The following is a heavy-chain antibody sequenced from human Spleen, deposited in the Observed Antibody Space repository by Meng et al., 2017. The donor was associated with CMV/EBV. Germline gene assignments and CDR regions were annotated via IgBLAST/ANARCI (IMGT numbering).Heavy chain of an antibody. Sequence: GGSLRLSCAASGFTFSSYAMSWVRQAPGKGLEWVSVIYSGGSSTYYADSVKGRFTISRDNAKNSLYLQMNSLRAEDTAVYYCARDDMHGVRVFDYWGQGTLVTVSS. CDR1: GFTFSSYA. D-gene: IGHD2-15*01. CDR2: IYSGGSST. J-gene: IGHJ4*02. V-gene: IGHV3-23*03. CDR3: ARDDMHGVRVFDY.